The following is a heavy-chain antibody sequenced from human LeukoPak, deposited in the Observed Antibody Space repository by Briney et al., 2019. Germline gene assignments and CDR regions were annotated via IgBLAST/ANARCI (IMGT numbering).Heavy chain of an antibody. D-gene: IGHD2-15*01. J-gene: IGHJ5*02. CDR1: GFTFSKYA. V-gene: IGHV3-23*01. CDR3: VKDGGYCVDGPCTGSGWFDP. CDR2: ISGSGGST. Sequence: PGGSLRLSCEASGFTFSKYAMSWVRQALGKGLEWVSVISGSGGSTNYVDSVKGRFTISRDNSKNKVYLQMNSLRAEDSAVYYCVKDGGYCVDGPCTGSGWFDPWGQGTLVTVSS.